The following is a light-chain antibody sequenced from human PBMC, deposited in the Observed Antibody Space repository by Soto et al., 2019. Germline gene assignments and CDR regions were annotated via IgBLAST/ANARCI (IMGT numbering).Light chain of an antibody. Sequence: EIVLTQSPGTLSLSPGERATLSCRASQSVSSDYLAWYQQNPGQAPNLLIYGASHRATGIPDRFSGSGYGTDFTLTISRLEPEDFAVYYCQQYGGAPYTFGQGTKLEIK. CDR2: GAS. CDR1: QSVSSDY. V-gene: IGKV3-20*01. J-gene: IGKJ2*01. CDR3: QQYGGAPYT.